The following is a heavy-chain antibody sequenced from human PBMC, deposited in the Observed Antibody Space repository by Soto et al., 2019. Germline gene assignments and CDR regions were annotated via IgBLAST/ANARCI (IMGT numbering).Heavy chain of an antibody. CDR3: AKRPTYYYDSSGFHFDY. V-gene: IGHV3-23*01. CDR2: ISGSGATA. J-gene: IGHJ4*02. Sequence: PGGSLRLSCAASGFTFNNYAMSWVRQAPGKGLEWVSAISGSGATAYNADSVKGRFTISRGNSKNTLYLEMNSLRAEDTAVYYCAKRPTYYYDSSGFHFDYWGQGTLVTVSS. CDR1: GFTFNNYA. D-gene: IGHD3-22*01.